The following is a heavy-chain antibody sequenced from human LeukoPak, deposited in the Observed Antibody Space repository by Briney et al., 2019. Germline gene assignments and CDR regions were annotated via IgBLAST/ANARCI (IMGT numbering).Heavy chain of an antibody. CDR1: GGSISSGSYY. D-gene: IGHD3-22*01. V-gene: IGHV4-39*07. CDR3: ASSDYYDSSGYSPSSYFQH. CDR2: IYYSGGT. J-gene: IGHJ1*01. Sequence: SETLSLTCTVSGGSISSGSYYWSWIRQPAGEGLGWIGSIYYSGGTYYNPSLKSRVTISVDTSKNQFSLKLSSVTAADTAVYYCASSDYYDSSGYSPSSYFQHWGQGTLVPVSS.